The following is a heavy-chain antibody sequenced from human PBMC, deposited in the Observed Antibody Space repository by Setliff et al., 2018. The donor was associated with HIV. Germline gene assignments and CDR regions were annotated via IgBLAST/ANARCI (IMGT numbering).Heavy chain of an antibody. CDR3: ARGPLYGYDRGYFDY. Sequence: ASVKVSCKASGYSFINYGISWVRQAPGQGLEWMGWISAYNGNTDYAPRLLGRVTMTTDTSTSTAYMELRSLSSDDTAQYYCARGPLYGYDRGYFDYWGQGTLVTVSS. D-gene: IGHD5-12*01. J-gene: IGHJ4*02. V-gene: IGHV1-18*01. CDR2: ISAYNGNT. CDR1: GYSFINYG.